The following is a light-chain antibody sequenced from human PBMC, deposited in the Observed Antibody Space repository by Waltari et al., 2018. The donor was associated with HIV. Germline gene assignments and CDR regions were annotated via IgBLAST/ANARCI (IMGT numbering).Light chain of an antibody. J-gene: IGLJ2*01. CDR3: QSSDSSGVDFVV. CDR2: KDT. CDR1: ALPKRY. Sequence: DLTQPPSVSVPPGQTATIPCTGAALPKRYGYWYQKKAGQAPVLLINKDTERLSGIPERFSGSSSGTSLTLTINEVRAEDEAEYYCQSSDSSGVDFVVFGGGTKLTV. V-gene: IGLV3-25*03.